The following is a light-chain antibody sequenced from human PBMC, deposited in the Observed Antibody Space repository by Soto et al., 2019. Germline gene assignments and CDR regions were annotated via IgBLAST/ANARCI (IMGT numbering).Light chain of an antibody. Sequence: QSALTQPASVSGSPGQSITFSCTGTSSDVGVYNYVSWYQQHPGKAPKLMIYEVSHRPSGVSNRFSGSKSGNTASLTIAGLQAEDEADYYCSSYTSSNACVFGGGTKLTVL. CDR3: SSYTSSNACV. V-gene: IGLV2-14*01. J-gene: IGLJ3*02. CDR1: SSDVGVYNY. CDR2: EVS.